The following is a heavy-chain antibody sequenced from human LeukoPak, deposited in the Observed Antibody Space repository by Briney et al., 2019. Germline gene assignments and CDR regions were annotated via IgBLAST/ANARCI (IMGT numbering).Heavy chain of an antibody. CDR3: ARALLWFGEPSHIDY. V-gene: IGHV1-18*01. J-gene: IGHJ4*02. CDR2: ITAYNDNT. CDR1: GYTFTSYG. D-gene: IGHD3-10*01. Sequence: GASVKVSCKASGYTFTSYGISWVRQPPGQGLDWMGWITAYNDNTNYAQKLQGRVTMTTDTSTSTAYMELRSLRSDDTAVYYCARALLWFGEPSHIDYWGQGTLVTVSS.